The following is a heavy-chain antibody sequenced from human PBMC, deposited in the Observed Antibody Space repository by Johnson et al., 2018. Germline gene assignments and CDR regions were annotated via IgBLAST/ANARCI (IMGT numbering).Heavy chain of an antibody. CDR1: GYTFTNYY. CDR2: INPSGGST. J-gene: IGHJ3*01. CDR3: ARPVGLTDAFDL. V-gene: IGHV1-46*01. Sequence: QVQLVQSGAEVKKPGASVTVSCKASGYTFTNYYMHWVRQAPGQGLEWMGIINPSGGSTNYAQKFQGRVTLTRDTSTSTVYMGMSSLRYEDTAVYYCARPVGLTDAFDLWGQGTMVTVSS. D-gene: IGHD1-26*01.